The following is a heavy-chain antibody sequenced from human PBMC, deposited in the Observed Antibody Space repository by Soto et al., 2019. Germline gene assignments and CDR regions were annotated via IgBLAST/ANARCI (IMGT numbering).Heavy chain of an antibody. CDR3: ARDGYCSGGSCYSVPVFDY. J-gene: IGHJ4*02. CDR2: IWYDGSNK. V-gene: IGHV3-33*01. CDR1: GFTFSSYG. Sequence: PGGSLRLSCAASGFTFSSYGMHWVRQAPGKGLEWVAVIWYDGSNKYYADYVKGRFTISRDNSKNTLYLQMNSLRAEDTAVYYCARDGYCSGGSCYSVPVFDYWGQGTLVTVSS. D-gene: IGHD2-15*01.